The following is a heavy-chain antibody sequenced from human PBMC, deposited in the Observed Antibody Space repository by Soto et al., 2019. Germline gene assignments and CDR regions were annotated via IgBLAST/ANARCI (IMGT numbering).Heavy chain of an antibody. D-gene: IGHD3-10*01. J-gene: IGHJ1*01. CDR3: ARARSGSYFVVEH. V-gene: IGHV4-31*03. Sequence: QVQLQESGPGLVEPSQTLSLTCTVSGGSINSGHYWWSPIRQYPGKGLEWIGYIYSRGNTYYSPSPKSRLTIVKETSKNQFSLQLACVAAADTAVYFCARARSGSYFVVEHWGQGSLVTVSS. CDR1: GGSINSGHYW. CDR2: IYSRGNT.